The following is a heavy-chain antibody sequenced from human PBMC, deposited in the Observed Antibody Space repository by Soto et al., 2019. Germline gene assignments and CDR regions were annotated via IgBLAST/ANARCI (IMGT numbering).Heavy chain of an antibody. J-gene: IGHJ5*02. V-gene: IGHV3-49*03. Sequence: PGGSLRLSCTASGVTFGDYAMSWFRQAPGKGLEWVGFIRSKAYGGTTEYAASVKGRFTISRDDSKSIAYLQMNSLKTEDTAVYYCTREGYDFWSGYQNWFDPWGQGTLVTVSS. CDR3: TREGYDFWSGYQNWFDP. D-gene: IGHD3-3*01. CDR1: GVTFGDYA. CDR2: IRSKAYGGTT.